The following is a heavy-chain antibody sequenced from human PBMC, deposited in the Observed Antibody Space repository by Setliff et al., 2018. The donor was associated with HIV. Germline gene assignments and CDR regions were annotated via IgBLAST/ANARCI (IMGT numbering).Heavy chain of an antibody. CDR2: FDPQYDKT. V-gene: IGHV1-24*01. Sequence: ASVKVSCKVSGYTLTELSIHWARQAPGKGLEWMGGFDPQYDKTFYAQKFQDRVTMSEDTSTDTAYMELSSLRSEDTAVYYCATRAYDSRGYLRSRVSGAAFDIWGQGTMVTVS. D-gene: IGHD3-22*01. CDR3: ATRAYDSRGYLRSRVSGAAFDI. J-gene: IGHJ3*02. CDR1: GYTLTELS.